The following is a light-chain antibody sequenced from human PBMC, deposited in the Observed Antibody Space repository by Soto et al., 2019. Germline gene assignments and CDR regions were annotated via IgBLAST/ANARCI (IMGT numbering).Light chain of an antibody. CDR3: QQYNDGPPWT. CDR2: GAS. V-gene: IGKV3-15*01. J-gene: IGKJ1*01. Sequence: EILMTQSPATLSVSPGDRATLSCRASQSVSNNLAWYQQRPGQAPRLLIYGASTRATGIPARFSGSGSGTEVTLTISSLQSEDFAVYYCQQYNDGPPWTFGQGTKVEIK. CDR1: QSVSNN.